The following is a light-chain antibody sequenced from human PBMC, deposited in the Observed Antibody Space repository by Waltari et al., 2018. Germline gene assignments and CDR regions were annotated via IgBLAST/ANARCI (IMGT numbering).Light chain of an antibody. V-gene: IGLV2-14*03. J-gene: IGLJ2*01. CDR3: SSFTDTHTLL. CDR1: SNDVGASNF. CDR2: DVT. Sequence: QSALTQPASVSGSPGQPITISCTGTSNDVGASNFASWYQQHPVRAPQLMIYDVTARPSGISYRFSGSKSANTASLTISGLLPEDEAIYYCSSFTDTHTLLFGGGTTVTVL.